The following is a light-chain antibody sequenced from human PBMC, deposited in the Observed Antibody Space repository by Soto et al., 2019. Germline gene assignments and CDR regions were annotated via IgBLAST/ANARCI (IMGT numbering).Light chain of an antibody. Sequence: EIVLTQSPGTLSLSPGERVTLSCRASQSLSSSYLAWDQHKPGPAPRLLIYGASSRATGIPDRFSGSGSGTDFTLTISRLEPEDFAVYYCHQYGSSPPPFGQGTKLQSK. J-gene: IGKJ2*01. CDR3: HQYGSSPPP. V-gene: IGKV3-20*01. CDR1: QSLSSSY. CDR2: GAS.